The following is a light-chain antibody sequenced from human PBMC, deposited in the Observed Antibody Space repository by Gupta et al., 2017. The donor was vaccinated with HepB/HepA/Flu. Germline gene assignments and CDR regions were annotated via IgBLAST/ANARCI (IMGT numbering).Light chain of an antibody. Sequence: ATQMTQSPSSLSASVGDRVTITCRASQGIRNDLGWYQQKPGKAPKLLIYAASSLQSGVPSRFSGSGSGTDFTLTISSLQPEDFATYYCLQDYNYRTFGQGTKVEIK. CDR1: QGIRND. J-gene: IGKJ1*01. CDR3: LQDYNYRT. CDR2: AAS. V-gene: IGKV1-6*01.